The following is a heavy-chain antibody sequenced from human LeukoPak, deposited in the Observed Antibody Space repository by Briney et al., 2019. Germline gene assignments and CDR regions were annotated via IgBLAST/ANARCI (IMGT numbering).Heavy chain of an antibody. V-gene: IGHV3-48*03. CDR2: ISSSGSAI. Sequence: GGSLRLSCAASGFTLSSYEMNWVRQAPGKGLEWVSNISSSGSAIYYADSVKGRFTISRDNAKSSLYLQMNSLRVEGTAVYYCARGGSLGYWGEGTLVTVSS. D-gene: IGHD6-19*01. CDR3: ARGGSLGY. J-gene: IGHJ4*02. CDR1: GFTLSSYE.